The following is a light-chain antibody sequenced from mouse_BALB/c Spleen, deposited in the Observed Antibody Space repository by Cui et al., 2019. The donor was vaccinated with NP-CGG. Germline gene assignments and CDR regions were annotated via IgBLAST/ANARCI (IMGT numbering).Light chain of an antibody. CDR1: TGAVTTSNY. Sequence: QAVVAQLSALTTSPGETVTPTCRSRTGAVTTSNYANWVQEKPDQLFTGLIGGTNNRVPGVPARFSGSLIGDKAALTITGAQTEDEAIYFCALWYSNHWVFGGGTKLTVL. V-gene: IGLV1*01. J-gene: IGLJ1*01. CDR3: ALWYSNHWV. CDR2: GTN.